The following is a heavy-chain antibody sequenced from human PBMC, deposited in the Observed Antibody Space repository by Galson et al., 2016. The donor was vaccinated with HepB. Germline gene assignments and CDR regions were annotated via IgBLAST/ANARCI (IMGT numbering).Heavy chain of an antibody. CDR3: ARGATVTTS. D-gene: IGHD4-17*01. V-gene: IGHV3-7*03. J-gene: IGHJ4*02. CDR1: GFTFSDSW. Sequence: SLRLSCAASGFTFSDSWMTWVRQAPGKGLEWVANIKQDGSERYYVDSVKGRFTISRDNAENSLYLQMNSLRAEDTAMYFCARGATVTTSWGQGTLVTVSS. CDR2: IKQDGSER.